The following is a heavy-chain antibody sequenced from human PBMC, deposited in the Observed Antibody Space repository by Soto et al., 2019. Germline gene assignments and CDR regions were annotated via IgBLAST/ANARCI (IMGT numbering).Heavy chain of an antibody. CDR2: INAGNDNT. CDR1: GYTFTTYV. Sequence: QVQLVQSGAEVKKPGASVKVSCKASGYTFTTYVMHWVRQAPGQRLEWMGWINAGNDNTKYSQKFQGRVTITRDTSASTVYMELSSMSAEDTAVYYGARVGHYYYGTDVWGQGTTVTVSS. J-gene: IGHJ6*02. V-gene: IGHV1-3*01. CDR3: ARVGHYYYGTDV. D-gene: IGHD3-3*01.